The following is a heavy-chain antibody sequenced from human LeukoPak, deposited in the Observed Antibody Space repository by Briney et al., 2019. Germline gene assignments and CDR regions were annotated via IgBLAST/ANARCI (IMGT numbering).Heavy chain of an antibody. J-gene: IGHJ4*02. D-gene: IGHD6-13*01. Sequence: GASVKVSCKASGYTFTSYAMNWVRQAPGQGLEWMGWINTNTGNPTYAQGFTGRFVFSLDTSVSTAYLQISSLKAEDTAVYYCARVSRRKAIAAAGTIDYWGQGTLVTVSS. V-gene: IGHV7-4-1*02. CDR3: ARVSRRKAIAAAGTIDY. CDR2: INTNTGNP. CDR1: GYTFTSYA.